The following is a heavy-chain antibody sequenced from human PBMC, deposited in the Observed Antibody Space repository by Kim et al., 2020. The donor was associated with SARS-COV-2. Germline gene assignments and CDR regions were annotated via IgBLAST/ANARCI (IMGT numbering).Heavy chain of an antibody. CDR3: AREGSDTAMAIHYYYYYMDV. V-gene: IGHV3-11*01. D-gene: IGHD5-18*01. Sequence: GGSLRLSCAASGFTFSDYYMSWIRQAPGKGLEWVSYISSSGSTIYYADSVKGRFTISRDNAKNSLYLQMNSLRAEDTAVYYCAREGSDTAMAIHYYYYYMDVWGKGTTVTVSS. CDR2: ISSSGSTI. CDR1: GFTFSDYY. J-gene: IGHJ6*03.